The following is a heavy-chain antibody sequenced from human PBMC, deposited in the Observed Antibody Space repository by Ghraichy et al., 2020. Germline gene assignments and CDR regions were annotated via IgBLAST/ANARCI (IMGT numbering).Heavy chain of an antibody. J-gene: IGHJ4*02. CDR2: ITSKGGST. CDR3: VKGGWDYYDSSGYYYPLQFDY. CDR1: GFTFSSYA. V-gene: IGHV3-64D*06. D-gene: IGHD3-22*01. Sequence: GGSLRLSCSASGFTFSSYAMHWVRQAPGKGLQYVSAITSKGGSTYYADFVKGRFTISRDNSKNTLYLQMSSLRAEDTAVSYCVKGGWDYYDSSGYYYPLQFDYWGQGTLVTVSS.